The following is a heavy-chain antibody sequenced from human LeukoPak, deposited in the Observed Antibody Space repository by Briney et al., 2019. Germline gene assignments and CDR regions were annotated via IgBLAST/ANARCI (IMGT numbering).Heavy chain of an antibody. D-gene: IGHD3-3*01. CDR1: GFTVSSNY. CDR3: ARGDFWSGYYTGLY. V-gene: IGHV3-53*04. CDR2: IYSGGRI. J-gene: IGHJ4*02. Sequence: GGSLRLSCAASGFTVSSNYMSWVRQAPGKGLEWVSVIYSGGRIYYADSVTSRFSISRHNSENTLYLQMNSMRAAETAVYYCARGDFWSGYYTGLYCGQGSLVTVSS.